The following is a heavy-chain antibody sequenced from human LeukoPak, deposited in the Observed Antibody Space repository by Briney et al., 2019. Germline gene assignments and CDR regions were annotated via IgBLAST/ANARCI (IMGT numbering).Heavy chain of an antibody. D-gene: IGHD3-10*01. V-gene: IGHV4-38-2*02. CDR3: ARDVPDYGSGSYYNY. CDR1: GYSISSGYY. J-gene: IGHJ4*02. Sequence: SETLSLTCTVSGYSISSGYYWGWIRPPPGKGLEWIGSIYHSGSTYYNPSLKSRVTISVDTSKNQFSLKLSSVTAADTAMYYCARDVPDYGSGSYYNYWGQGTLVTVSS. CDR2: IYHSGST.